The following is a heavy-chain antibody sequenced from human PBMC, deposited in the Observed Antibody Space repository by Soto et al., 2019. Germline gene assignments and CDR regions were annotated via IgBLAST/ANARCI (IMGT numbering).Heavy chain of an antibody. D-gene: IGHD3-10*01. J-gene: IGHJ5*02. Sequence: QVQLQESGPGLVKPSQTLSLTCTVSGGSISSGGYYWSWIRQHPGKGLEWIGYIHYSGSTYYNPSLKSRVTISVDTSKNQFSLKLSSVTAADTAVYYCARDTHSVLLWFGMGFDPWGQGTLVTVSS. V-gene: IGHV4-31*03. CDR3: ARDTHSVLLWFGMGFDP. CDR1: GGSISSGGYY. CDR2: IHYSGST.